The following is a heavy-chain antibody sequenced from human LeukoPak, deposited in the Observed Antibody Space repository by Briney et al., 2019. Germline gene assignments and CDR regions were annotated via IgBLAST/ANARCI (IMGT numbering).Heavy chain of an antibody. Sequence: PGGSLRLSCAASGFTFSSYAVSWVRQAPGKGLEWVSIISGSGGSTYSADSVKGRFTISRDNSKNTLYLQMNSLRAEDTALYYCAKDRSCTNDICHGDFDYWGQGTLVTVSS. CDR3: AKDRSCTNDICHGDFDY. CDR2: ISGSGGST. D-gene: IGHD2-8*01. V-gene: IGHV3-23*01. CDR1: GFTFSSYA. J-gene: IGHJ4*02.